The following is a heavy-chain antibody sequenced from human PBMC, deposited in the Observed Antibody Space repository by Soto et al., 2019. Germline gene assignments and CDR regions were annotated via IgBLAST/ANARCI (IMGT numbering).Heavy chain of an antibody. V-gene: IGHV3-30*18. Sequence: GGSLRLSCAASGFTFSSYGMHWVRQAPGKGLEWVAVISYDGSNKYYADSLKGRFTISRDNSKNTLYLQMNSLRAEDTAVYYCAKVAFPADYYYDSSGYYYAEYFQHWGQGTLVTVSS. CDR3: AKVAFPADYYYDSSGYYYAEYFQH. D-gene: IGHD3-22*01. CDR2: ISYDGSNK. J-gene: IGHJ1*01. CDR1: GFTFSSYG.